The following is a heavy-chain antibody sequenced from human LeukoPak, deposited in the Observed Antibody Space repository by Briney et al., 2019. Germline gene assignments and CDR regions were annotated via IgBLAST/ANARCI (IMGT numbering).Heavy chain of an antibody. CDR1: GGSISSYY. D-gene: IGHD2-21*02. CDR3: GRDPYCGGDCP. V-gene: IGHV4-4*07. Sequence: SETLSLTCTVSGGSISSYYWSWIRQPAGKGLVWIGRIYTSGSTNYNPSLKSRVTMSVDTSKNQFSLKLSPVTAEDTCHFCPGRDPYCGGDCPWGQRTLVTVSS. J-gene: IGHJ5*02. CDR2: IYTSGST.